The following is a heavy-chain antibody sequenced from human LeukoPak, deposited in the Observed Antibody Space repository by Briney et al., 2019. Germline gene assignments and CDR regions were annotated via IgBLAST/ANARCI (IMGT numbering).Heavy chain of an antibody. D-gene: IGHD6-19*01. CDR1: GYTFTSYA. Sequence: GASVKVSCKASGYTFTSYAMHWVRQAPGQRLEWMGWISAYNGNTNYAQKLQGRVTMTTDTSTSTAYMELRSLRSDDTAVYYCARDQTVAGTHLGSDYWGQGTLVTVSS. CDR3: ARDQTVAGTHLGSDY. V-gene: IGHV1-18*01. J-gene: IGHJ4*02. CDR2: ISAYNGNT.